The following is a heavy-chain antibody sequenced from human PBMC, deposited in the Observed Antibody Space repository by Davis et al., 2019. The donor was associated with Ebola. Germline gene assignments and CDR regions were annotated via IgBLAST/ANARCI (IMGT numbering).Heavy chain of an antibody. D-gene: IGHD3-10*01. CDR3: ARDLIKGGSATPDF. V-gene: IGHV3-30*04. CDR1: GFTFNTYA. CDR2: ISYDGKKK. J-gene: IGHJ4*02. Sequence: PGGSLRLSCAASGFTFNTYAMHWVRQAPGKGLEWVAVISYDGKKKFHVDSAKGRFTISRDNSKNTLYLEMNSLRAEDTAVYYWARDLIKGGSATPDFWGQGTLVTVSS.